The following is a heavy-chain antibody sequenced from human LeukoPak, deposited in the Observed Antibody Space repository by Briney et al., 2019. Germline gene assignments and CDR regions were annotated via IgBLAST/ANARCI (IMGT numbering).Heavy chain of an antibody. CDR2: ISSSSSTI. V-gene: IGHV3-48*04. J-gene: IGHJ6*03. Sequence: GGSLRLSCAASGFTFSSYSMNWVRQAPGKGLEWDSHISSSSSTIYYADSVKGRFTISRDNAKNSLYPQMNSLRAEDTAVYYCASEYYYYMDVWGKGTTVTVSS. CDR1: GFTFSSYS. CDR3: ASEYYYYMDV.